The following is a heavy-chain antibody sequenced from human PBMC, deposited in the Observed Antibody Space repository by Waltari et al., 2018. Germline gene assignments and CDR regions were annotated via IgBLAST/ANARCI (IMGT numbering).Heavy chain of an antibody. CDR3: TGGAVTGTDF. CDR2: IRSKPNNYAT. J-gene: IGHJ4*02. CDR1: ASTFSGPT. Sequence: EVQVVESGGGWVQPGGSLKLSCATSASTFSGPTIHWVRQTSGKGLEWIGRIRSKPNNYATRYTASVEGRFTISRDDSENTAYLQMSSLMTEDTAVYYCTGGAVTGTDFWGQGTLVTVSS. V-gene: IGHV3-73*01. D-gene: IGHD6-13*01.